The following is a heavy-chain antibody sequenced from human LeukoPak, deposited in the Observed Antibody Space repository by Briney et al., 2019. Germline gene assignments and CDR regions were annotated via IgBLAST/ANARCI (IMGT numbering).Heavy chain of an antibody. CDR3: ARGGGSTWTQRGYFQH. V-gene: IGHV1-8*03. D-gene: IGHD6-13*01. J-gene: IGHJ1*01. CDR2: MNPNSGNT. CDR1: GYTFTSYG. Sequence: ASVKVSCKASGYTFTSYGISWVRQAPGQGLEWMGWMNPNSGNTGYAQKFQGRVTITRNTSISTAYMELSSLRSEDTAVYYCARGGGSTWTQRGYFQHWGQGTLVTVSS.